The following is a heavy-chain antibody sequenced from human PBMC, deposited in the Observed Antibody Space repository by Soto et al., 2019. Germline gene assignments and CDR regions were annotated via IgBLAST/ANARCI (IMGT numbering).Heavy chain of an antibody. V-gene: IGHV3-74*01. J-gene: IGHJ6*02. CDR2: IDSDGSST. CDR1: GFTFGSYW. Sequence: EVQLVESGGGLVQPGGSLRVSCAASGFTFGSYWMNWVRQAPGKGLVWVSRIDSDGSSTSYADSVKGLFTTSRDNAKNTLYLQMSYLRVEDTAVYYCARGRPYGMDVWGQGTPVTVSS. CDR3: ARGRPYGMDV.